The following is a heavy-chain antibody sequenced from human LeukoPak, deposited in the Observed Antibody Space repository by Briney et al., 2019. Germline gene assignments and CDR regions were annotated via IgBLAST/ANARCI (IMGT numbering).Heavy chain of an antibody. D-gene: IGHD5-12*01. CDR3: ARGIVATTEAPYYYYGMDV. CDR1: GGTFSSYA. V-gene: IGHV1-69*04. CDR2: IIPIFGIA. J-gene: IGHJ6*02. Sequence: ASVKVSGKASGGTFSSYAISWVRQAPGQGPEWMGRIIPIFGIANYAQKFQGRVTITADKSTSTAYMELSSLRSEDTAVYYCARGIVATTEAPYYYYGMDVWGQGTTVTVSS.